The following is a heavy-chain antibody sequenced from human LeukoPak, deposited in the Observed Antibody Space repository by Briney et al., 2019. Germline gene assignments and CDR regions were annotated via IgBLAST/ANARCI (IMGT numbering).Heavy chain of an antibody. D-gene: IGHD5/OR15-5a*01. CDR3: AREGVSVTNFEY. Sequence: SETLSLTCAVYGGSFSGYYWSWIRQPPGKGLEWIGEINHSGSTNYNPSLKSRVTISVDTSKNQFSLKLRSVTAADTAVYYCAREGVSVTNFEYWSQGTLVTVSS. V-gene: IGHV4-34*01. CDR2: INHSGST. CDR1: GGSFSGYY. J-gene: IGHJ4*02.